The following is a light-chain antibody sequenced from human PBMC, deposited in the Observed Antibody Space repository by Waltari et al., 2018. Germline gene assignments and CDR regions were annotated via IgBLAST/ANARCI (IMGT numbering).Light chain of an antibody. Sequence: IVMTQSPATLSVSPGERATLSSRASQCVSSSLAWYQQKPGQAPRLIIYHASTRATGVPTRFSGSGSGTEFTLTISSLQSEDFAVYYCQRYNNGGKTFGPGTKLEIK. J-gene: IGKJ2*01. CDR1: QCVSSS. CDR3: QRYNNGGKT. CDR2: HAS. V-gene: IGKV3-15*01.